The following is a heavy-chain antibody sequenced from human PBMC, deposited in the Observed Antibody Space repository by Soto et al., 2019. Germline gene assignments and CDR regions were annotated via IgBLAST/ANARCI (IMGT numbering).Heavy chain of an antibody. V-gene: IGHV4-31*11. J-gene: IGHJ4*02. D-gene: IGHD5-12*01. Sequence: SETQRLTSAVSGGYISNGGYSRSWIRQPPGKGLEWIGYIYYSGSTYYNPSLKSRITISVDTSKNQFSLKLSSVTAADTAVYYCARDQYSGFQFHYWGQGTLVTVSS. CDR1: GGYISNGGYS. CDR3: ARDQYSGFQFHY. CDR2: IYYSGST.